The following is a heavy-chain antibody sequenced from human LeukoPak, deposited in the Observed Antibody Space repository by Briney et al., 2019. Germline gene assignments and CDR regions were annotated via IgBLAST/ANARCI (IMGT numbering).Heavy chain of an antibody. V-gene: IGHV3-30*04. Sequence: PGGSLRLSCAASGFTFSSYAMHWVRQAPGKGLEGVAVISYDGSNKYYADSVKGRFTISRENSKNTLYLQMNSLRAEDTAVYYCARDRSELLWFGELPGWFDPWGQGTLVAVSS. J-gene: IGHJ5*02. D-gene: IGHD3-10*01. CDR2: ISYDGSNK. CDR1: GFTFSSYA. CDR3: ARDRSELLWFGELPGWFDP.